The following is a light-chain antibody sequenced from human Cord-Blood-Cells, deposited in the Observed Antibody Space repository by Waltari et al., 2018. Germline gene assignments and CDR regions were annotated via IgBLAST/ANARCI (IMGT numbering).Light chain of an antibody. V-gene: IGLV2-8*01. CDR2: EVS. CDR1: SRDVGGNNY. CDR3: SSYAGSNNYV. J-gene: IGLJ1*01. Sequence: QSALTQPPSASGSPGQSVTIPCTGPSRDVGGNNYVSWYQQHPGKAPKLMIYEVSKRPSGVPDRFSGSKSGNTASLTVSGLQAEDEADYYCSSYAGSNNYVFGTGTKVTVL.